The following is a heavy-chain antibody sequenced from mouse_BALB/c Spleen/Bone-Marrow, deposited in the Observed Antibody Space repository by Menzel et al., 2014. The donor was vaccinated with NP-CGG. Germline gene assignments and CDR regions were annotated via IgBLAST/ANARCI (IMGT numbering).Heavy chain of an antibody. D-gene: IGHD2-4*01. CDR1: GFTFSTYA. CDR3: ARQGGDYDGQLVY. CDR2: ISSGGTYT. V-gene: IGHV5-9-3*01. Sequence: EVKLVESGGGLVKPGGSLKLSCAASGFTFSTYAMSWVRQTPEKRLEWVATISSGGTYTYFPDSVKGRFTISRDNAKNSLSQQKRSLMSYDAAMYYCARQGGDYDGQLVYRGQGTLVTVSA. J-gene: IGHJ3*01.